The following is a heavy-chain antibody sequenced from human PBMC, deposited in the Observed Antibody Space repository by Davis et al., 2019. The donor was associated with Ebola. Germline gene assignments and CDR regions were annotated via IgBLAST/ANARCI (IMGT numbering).Heavy chain of an antibody. J-gene: IGHJ4*02. V-gene: IGHV3-9*01. Sequence: SLKISCAASGFTFDDYAMHWVRQAPGKGLEWVSGISWNSGSIGYADSVKGRFTISRDNAKNSLYLQMNSLRAEDTALYYCAKSGLGKLRGPYFDYWGQGTLVTVSS. CDR2: ISWNSGSI. D-gene: IGHD3/OR15-3a*01. CDR1: GFTFDDYA. CDR3: AKSGLGKLRGPYFDY.